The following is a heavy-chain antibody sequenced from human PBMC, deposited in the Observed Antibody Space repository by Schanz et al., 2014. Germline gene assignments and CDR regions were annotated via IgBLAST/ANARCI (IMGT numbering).Heavy chain of an antibody. Sequence: EGQLLESGGGLIQPGGSLRLSCAASGFTFSSYAMSWVRQAPGKGLEWVSTISASGGSTYYADSVKGRFTISRDNSKNRLYLQMNSLRAEDTAVYYCAKARRKSNCSGGRCFYYSYYGMDVWGQGTTVTVSS. CDR1: GFTFSSYA. J-gene: IGHJ6*02. D-gene: IGHD2-15*01. V-gene: IGHV3-23*01. CDR3: AKARRKSNCSGGRCFYYSYYGMDV. CDR2: ISASGGST.